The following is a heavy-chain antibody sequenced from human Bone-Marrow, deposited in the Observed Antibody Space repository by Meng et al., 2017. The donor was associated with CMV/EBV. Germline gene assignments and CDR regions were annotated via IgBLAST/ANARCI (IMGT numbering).Heavy chain of an antibody. Sequence: GESLKISCAASGFTFSSYGMHWVRQAPGKGLEWVAFIRYDGSNKYYADSVKGRFTISRDNAKNSLYLQMNSLRAEDMALYYCAKDASRAYYDFWSGYSHFDYWGQGTLVTVSS. CDR3: AKDASRAYYDFWSGYSHFDY. CDR2: IRYDGSNK. D-gene: IGHD3-3*01. V-gene: IGHV3-30*02. CDR1: GFTFSSYG. J-gene: IGHJ4*02.